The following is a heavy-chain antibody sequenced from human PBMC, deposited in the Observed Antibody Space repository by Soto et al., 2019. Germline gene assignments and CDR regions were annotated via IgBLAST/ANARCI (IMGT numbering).Heavy chain of an antibody. Sequence: QVQLQESGPGLVKPSETLYLTCTVSGYSVSSGHYYWSWIRQPTGKGLDWIGYIYYRGRTNYNPPLKSRVTISVDSSKNQFSLKLTSVTAADTAVYYCATTRTILAPAFDVWGQGILVTVSS. CDR1: GYSVSSGHYY. CDR3: ATTRTILAPAFDV. CDR2: IYYRGRT. V-gene: IGHV4-61*01. D-gene: IGHD3-3*01. J-gene: IGHJ4*02.